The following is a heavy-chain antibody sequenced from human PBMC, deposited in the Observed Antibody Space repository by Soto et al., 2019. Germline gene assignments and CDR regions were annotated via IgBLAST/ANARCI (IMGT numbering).Heavy chain of an antibody. J-gene: IGHJ4*02. CDR3: ARDQDTFGQAVFDS. D-gene: IGHD3-16*01. CDR2: IKTDGSST. V-gene: IGHV3-74*01. CDR1: GFTLSSRW. Sequence: EVQLVESGGDLVQPGESLRLSCAASGFTLSSRWMHWVRQAPGKGLVWVSRIKTDGSSTSYADSVKGRFTISRDNAKNTLYLQMNSLRAEDTAMYYCARDQDTFGQAVFDSWCQGTLVTVSS.